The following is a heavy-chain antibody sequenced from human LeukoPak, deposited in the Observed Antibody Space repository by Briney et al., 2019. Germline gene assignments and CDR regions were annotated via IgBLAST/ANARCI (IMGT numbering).Heavy chain of an antibody. Sequence: GESLKISCKGSGYSFTNYWIGWVRQMPGKGLEWMGIIYPGDSDTRYSPSFQGQVTISADKSICTAYLQWGSLKASDTAMYYCARSQGYCSGGSCLQGDWFDPWGQGTLVTVSS. CDR3: ARSQGYCSGGSCLQGDWFDP. V-gene: IGHV5-51*01. CDR1: GYSFTNYW. D-gene: IGHD2-15*01. J-gene: IGHJ5*02. CDR2: IYPGDSDT.